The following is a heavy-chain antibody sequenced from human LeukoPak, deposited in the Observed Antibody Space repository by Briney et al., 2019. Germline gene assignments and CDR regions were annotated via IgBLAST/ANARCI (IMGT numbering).Heavy chain of an antibody. CDR2: INPNSGGT. V-gene: IGHV1-2*02. CDR1: GYTFTDYY. J-gene: IGHJ4*02. Sequence: ASVKVSCKASGYTFTDYYIHWVRQAPGQGLEWMGWINPNSGGTNYAQKFQGRVTMTRDTSISTVYMELSRLRSDDTAVYYCARVWRYCSGGSCQPFDYWGQGTLVTVSS. CDR3: ARVWRYCSGGSCQPFDY. D-gene: IGHD2-15*01.